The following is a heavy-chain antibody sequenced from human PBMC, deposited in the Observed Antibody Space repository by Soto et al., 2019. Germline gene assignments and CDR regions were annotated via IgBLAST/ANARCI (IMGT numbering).Heavy chain of an antibody. Sequence: EVQLVESGGGLVQPGGSLRLSCAASGFTFSSYDMHWVRQATGKGLEWVSAIGTAGDTYYPGSVKGRFTISRENAKNSLYLQMNSLRADDTAVYYCARGRRYTAYYYDSSGYYDYWGQGTLVTVSS. CDR1: GFTFSSYD. D-gene: IGHD3-22*01. J-gene: IGHJ4*02. CDR3: ARGRRYTAYYYDSSGYYDY. V-gene: IGHV3-13*01. CDR2: IGTAGDT.